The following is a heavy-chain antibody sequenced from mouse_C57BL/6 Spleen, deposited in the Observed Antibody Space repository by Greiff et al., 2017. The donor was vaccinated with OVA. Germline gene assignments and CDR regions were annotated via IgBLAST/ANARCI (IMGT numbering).Heavy chain of an antibody. D-gene: IGHD1-1*01. Sequence: VQLQESGAELVRPGASVKLSCKASGYTFTSYGISWVKQRTGQGLEWIGEIYPRSGNTYYNEKFKGKATLTADKSSRTAYMELRSLTSEDSAVYFCAREGITTVVEWYFDVWGTGTTVTVSS. CDR2: IYPRSGNT. CDR1: GYTFTSYG. V-gene: IGHV1-81*01. CDR3: AREGITTVVEWYFDV. J-gene: IGHJ1*03.